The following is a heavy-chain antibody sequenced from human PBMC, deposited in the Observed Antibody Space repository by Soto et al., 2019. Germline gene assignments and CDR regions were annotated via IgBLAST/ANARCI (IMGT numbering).Heavy chain of an antibody. CDR1: GFTFSTYA. J-gene: IGHJ4*02. D-gene: IGHD2-15*01. CDR2: ITPNGGNE. Sequence: QVQLVESGGGVVQPGSSLRLSCAAAGFTFSTYAMDWVRQAPGKGLEWVGVITPNGGNERYADSVKGRFTISRDNVQNTLYLQRASLRPEDTAIYYCARDTISGRWFPLAYWGQGPLVTVSS. CDR3: ARDTISGRWFPLAY. V-gene: IGHV3-30-3*01.